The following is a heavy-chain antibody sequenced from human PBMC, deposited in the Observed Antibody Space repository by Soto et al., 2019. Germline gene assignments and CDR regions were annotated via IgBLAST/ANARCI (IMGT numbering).Heavy chain of an antibody. CDR3: VARIQPCNRVDL. D-gene: IGHD5-18*01. CDR2: ISSSGTTI. V-gene: IGHV3-11*01. J-gene: IGHJ5*02. CDR1: RLTFSDYY. Sequence: PGGPLRLSCAASRLTFSDYYMSWIRQNQGKGLEWLSYISSSGTTIHYADSVKGRLTISRDNAQNSLFLQMNSLSTAARADYYGVARIQPCNRVDLWGQAPLVPVAS.